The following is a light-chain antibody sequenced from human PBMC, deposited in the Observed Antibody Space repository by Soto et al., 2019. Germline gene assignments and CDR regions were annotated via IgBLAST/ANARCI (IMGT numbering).Light chain of an antibody. CDR3: QSSDNSLHGLVI. J-gene: IGLJ2*01. Sequence: QSALTQPPSMSGAPGQRVTISCTGSSSNIGAGYDVHWYQQLPGTPPKLLIYLNNDRPSGVPDRFSGSKSGTSASLAITGLRADDEAVYYCQSSDNSLHGLVIFGGGTKLTVL. V-gene: IGLV1-40*01. CDR2: LNN. CDR1: SSNIGAGYD.